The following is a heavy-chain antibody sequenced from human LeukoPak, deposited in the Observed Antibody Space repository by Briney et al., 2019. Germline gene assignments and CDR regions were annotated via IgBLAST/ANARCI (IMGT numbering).Heavy chain of an antibody. Sequence: SETLSLTCTVSSGSISSGTYYWSWIRQPAGKGLEWIGRIYSSGSTNYKPSLKSRVAITVDASKNQFSLKLGSVTAADTAMYYCAREESDWSSLGYYYHYMDVWGKGTTVAISS. CDR2: IYSSGST. CDR3: AREESDWSSLGYYYHYMDV. V-gene: IGHV4-61*02. J-gene: IGHJ6*03. CDR1: SGSISSGTYY. D-gene: IGHD3-9*01.